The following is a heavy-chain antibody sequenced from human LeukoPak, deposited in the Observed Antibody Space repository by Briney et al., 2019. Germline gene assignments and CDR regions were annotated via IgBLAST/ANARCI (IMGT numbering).Heavy chain of an antibody. CDR3: TTLRTSGWYQDS. J-gene: IGHJ4*02. CDR1: GFTFSDYY. V-gene: IGHV3-11*01. CDR2: ISSSGITI. D-gene: IGHD6-19*01. Sequence: GGSLRLSCAVSGFTFSDYYMSWIRQAPGEGLEWVSYISSSGITIYYADSVKGRFTVSRDNAKDSLYLQMNSLRAEDTAIYYCTTLRTSGWYQDSWGQGTLVTVSS.